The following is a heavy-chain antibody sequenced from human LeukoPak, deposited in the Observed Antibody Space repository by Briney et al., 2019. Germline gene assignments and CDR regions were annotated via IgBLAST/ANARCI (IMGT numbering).Heavy chain of an antibody. CDR2: VYYSGNT. J-gene: IGHJ2*01. Sequence: SETLSLTCTVSGGSISNYYWSWVRQPPGEGLEWIGCVYYSGNTNYNPSLKSRVTISVDTSKNQFSLRLNSVTAADTAVYYCARDPRGAYYWYFDLWGRGTLVTVSS. CDR1: GGSISNYY. CDR3: ARDPRGAYYWYFDL. D-gene: IGHD2-15*01. V-gene: IGHV4-59*01.